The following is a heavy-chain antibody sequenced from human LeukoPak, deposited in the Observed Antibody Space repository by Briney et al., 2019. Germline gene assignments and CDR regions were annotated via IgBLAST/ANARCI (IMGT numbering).Heavy chain of an antibody. D-gene: IGHD3-3*01. CDR2: IYSGGST. CDR1: GFTVSSNY. Sequence: GGSLRLSCAASGFTVSSNYMSWVRQAPGKGLEWVSVIYSGGSTYYADSVKGRFTISRDNSKNTLYLQMNSLRAEDTAVYYCAREGEASIFGVVIRPQTTYGMDVWGQGTTVTVSS. CDR3: AREGEASIFGVVIRPQTTYGMDV. J-gene: IGHJ6*02. V-gene: IGHV3-53*01.